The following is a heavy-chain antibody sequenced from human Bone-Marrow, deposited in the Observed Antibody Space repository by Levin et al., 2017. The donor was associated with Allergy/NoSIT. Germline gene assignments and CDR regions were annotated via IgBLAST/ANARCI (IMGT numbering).Heavy chain of an antibody. Sequence: GGSLRLSCAASGFTFSSYGMHWVRQAPGKGLEWVAVISYDGSNKYYADSVKGRFTISRDNSKNTLYLQMNSLRAEDTAVYYCAKGAGSYLNWFDPWGQGTLVTVSS. CDR3: AKGAGSYLNWFDP. CDR1: GFTFSSYG. CDR2: ISYDGSNK. D-gene: IGHD1-26*01. J-gene: IGHJ5*02. V-gene: IGHV3-30*18.